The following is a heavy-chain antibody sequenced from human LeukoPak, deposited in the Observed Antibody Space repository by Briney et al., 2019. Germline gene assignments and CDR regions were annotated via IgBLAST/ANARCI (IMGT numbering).Heavy chain of an antibody. CDR3: ARGLSSSWYWFDT. V-gene: IGHV4-39*01. CDR2: INYSGST. D-gene: IGHD2-2*01. Sequence: PSETLSLTCTVSGGSISISSYYWGWIRQPPGKGLEWIGSINYSGSTYYNPSLKSRVTISVDTSNNQFSLKLSSLTAADTAVYYCARGLSSSWYWFDTWGQGTLVTVSS. CDR1: GGSISISSYY. J-gene: IGHJ5*02.